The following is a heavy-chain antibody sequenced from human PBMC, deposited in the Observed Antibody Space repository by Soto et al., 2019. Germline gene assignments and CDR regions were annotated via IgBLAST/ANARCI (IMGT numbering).Heavy chain of an antibody. CDR2: FDPEDGET. V-gene: IGHV1-24*01. Sequence: ASVKVSCKVSGYTLTELSMHWVRQAPGKGLEWMGGFDPEDGETIYAQKFQGRVTMTEDTSTDTAYMELSSLRSEDTAVYYCARDPRLDYDFWSGYSQGFDYWGQGTPVTVSS. D-gene: IGHD3-3*01. J-gene: IGHJ4*02. CDR1: GYTLTELS. CDR3: ARDPRLDYDFWSGYSQGFDY.